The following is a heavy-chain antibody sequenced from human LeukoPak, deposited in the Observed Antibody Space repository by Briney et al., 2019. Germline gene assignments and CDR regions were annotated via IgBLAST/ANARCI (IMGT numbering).Heavy chain of an antibody. J-gene: IGHJ4*02. CDR3: TTEVVVTSYFDY. CDR2: ITGSGGDT. Sequence: GGSLRLSCAASGFTFRNYAMSWVRQTPGKELQWVSDITGSGGDTFYADSVKGRFTISRDNSKNTVYLRMNSLKTEDTGVYFCTTEVVVTSYFDYWGQGALVTVSS. CDR1: GFTFRNYA. V-gene: IGHV3-23*01. D-gene: IGHD2-21*02.